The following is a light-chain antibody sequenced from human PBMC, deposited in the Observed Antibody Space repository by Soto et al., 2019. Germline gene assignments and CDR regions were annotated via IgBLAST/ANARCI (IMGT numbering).Light chain of an antibody. J-gene: IGKJ5*01. V-gene: IGKV2-30*01. CDR1: QSLEFGDGDTY. CDR3: KQYKEWPPFT. CDR2: KVS. Sequence: DVVLTQYPLSLPVALGQPASISCRSSQSLEFGDGDTYLNWFYQRPGQSPRRLIYKVSKRASGVPDRFSGSGSGTEFTLSISSLQSEDFAVYYCKQYKEWPPFTFGQGTRLEIK.